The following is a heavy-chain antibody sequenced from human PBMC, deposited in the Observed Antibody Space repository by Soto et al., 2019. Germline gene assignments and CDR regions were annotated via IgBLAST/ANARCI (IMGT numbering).Heavy chain of an antibody. D-gene: IGHD2-21*02. J-gene: IGHJ4*02. V-gene: IGHV3-23*01. CDR1: GFTFSSYA. CDR2: IGTNGEAR. CDR3: ATGRAGVKAGGRGDCSPAFDS. Sequence: EVQLLDSGGGLVQPGGSLRLSCAASGFTFSSYAMSWVRQAPGKGLEWVPGIGTNGEARYYADSVRGRFSISRDYSXXTLYLQNNSLSDAYTALYYWATGRAGVKAGGRGDCSPAFDSWGQGTMVTVSS.